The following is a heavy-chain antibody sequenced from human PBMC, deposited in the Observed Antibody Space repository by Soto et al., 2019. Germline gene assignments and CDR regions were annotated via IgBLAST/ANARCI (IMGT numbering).Heavy chain of an antibody. J-gene: IGHJ6*02. CDR3: ARELDGIDV. Sequence: GASVKVSCKASGGTFSSYTISWVRQAPGQGLEWMGRIIPILGIANYAQKFQGRVTITADNSKNTLYLQMNSLRAEDTAVYYCARELDGIDVWGQGTTVTVSS. CDR1: GGTFSSYT. V-gene: IGHV1-69*04. CDR2: IIPILGIA.